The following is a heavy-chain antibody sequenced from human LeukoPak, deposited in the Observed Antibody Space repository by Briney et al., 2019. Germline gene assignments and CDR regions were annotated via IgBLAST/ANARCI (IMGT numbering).Heavy chain of an antibody. D-gene: IGHD3-22*01. CDR2: ISYDGSNK. J-gene: IGHJ4*02. CDR3: AKDGQHYDRKPYYFDY. V-gene: IGHV3-30*18. CDR1: GFTFSSYG. Sequence: GGSLRLSCAASGFTFSSYGMHWVRQAPGKGLEWVAVISYDGSNKYYADSVKGRFTISRDNSKNTLYLQVNSLRAEDTAVYYCAKDGQHYDRKPYYFDYWGQGTLVTVSS.